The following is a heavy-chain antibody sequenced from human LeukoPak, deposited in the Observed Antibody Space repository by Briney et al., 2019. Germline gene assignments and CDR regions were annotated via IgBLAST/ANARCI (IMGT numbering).Heavy chain of an antibody. D-gene: IGHD1-26*01. CDR2: ISASGGST. V-gene: IGHV3-23*01. Sequence: GGSLRLSCAASGFTFSSSAMSWVRQVPGKGLGWVSGISASGGSTYYADSVRGRFTISRDNSKNTLYVQMNSLRDEDTAVYYCAKENPVGGTNYFDYWGQGTLVTVSS. J-gene: IGHJ4*02. CDR3: AKENPVGGTNYFDY. CDR1: GFTFSSSA.